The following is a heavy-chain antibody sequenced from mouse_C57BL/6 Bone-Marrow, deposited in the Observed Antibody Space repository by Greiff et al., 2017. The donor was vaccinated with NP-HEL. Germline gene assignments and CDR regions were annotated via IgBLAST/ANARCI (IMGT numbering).Heavy chain of an antibody. CDR3: ARGYYSWYFDV. Sequence: DVHLVESGGGLVKPGGSLKLSCAASGFTFSSYAMSWVRQTPEKRLEWVATISDGGSYTYYPDNVKGRFTISRDNAKNNLYLQMSHLKSEDTAMYYCARGYYSWYFDVWGTGTTVTVSS. CDR1: GFTFSSYA. CDR2: ISDGGSYT. D-gene: IGHD1-1*01. V-gene: IGHV5-4*01. J-gene: IGHJ1*03.